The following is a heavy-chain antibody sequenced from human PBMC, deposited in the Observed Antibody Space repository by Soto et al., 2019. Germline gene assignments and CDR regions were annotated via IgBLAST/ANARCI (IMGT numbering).Heavy chain of an antibody. CDR2: IKSKTDGGTT. D-gene: IGHD3-22*01. V-gene: IGHV3-15*01. CDR1: GFTFSNAW. Sequence: SGGSLRLSCAASGFTFSNAWMSWVRQAPGKGLEWVGRIKSKTDGGTTDYAAPVKGRFTISRDDSKNTLYLQMNSLKTEDTAVYYCTTEDRSYYDSSVYFDYWGQGTLVTVSS. CDR3: TTEDRSYYDSSVYFDY. J-gene: IGHJ4*02.